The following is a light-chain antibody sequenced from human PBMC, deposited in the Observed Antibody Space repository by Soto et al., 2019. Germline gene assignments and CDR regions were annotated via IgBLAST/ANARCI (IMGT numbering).Light chain of an antibody. V-gene: IGKV1-13*02. J-gene: IGKJ5*01. CDR2: DVS. CDR1: QDIRGA. Sequence: AIQLTQSPSSLSASVGDRVTITCRASQDIRGALAWYQQKPGKAPKLLIYDVSSVESGVPSRFSGSGSGTDFTFTISSLQPEDFATYYCQQFNVYPITFGQGTRLEIK. CDR3: QQFNVYPIT.